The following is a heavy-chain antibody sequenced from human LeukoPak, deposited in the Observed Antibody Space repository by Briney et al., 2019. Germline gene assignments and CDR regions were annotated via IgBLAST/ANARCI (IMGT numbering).Heavy chain of an antibody. Sequence: ASVTVSCKASGYMFTHYGVSWVRQAPGQGLEWMGWINSAEGGTLYAENLQGRVTLTTDTSTSILYMELRTLRSDDTAVYYCARSSSGWSVDFWGQGTLVTVSS. CDR1: GYMFTHYG. V-gene: IGHV1-18*01. CDR2: INSAEGGT. J-gene: IGHJ4*02. D-gene: IGHD6-19*01. CDR3: ARSSSGWSVDF.